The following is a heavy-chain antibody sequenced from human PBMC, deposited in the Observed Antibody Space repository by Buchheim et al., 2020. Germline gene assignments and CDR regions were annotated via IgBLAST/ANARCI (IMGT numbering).Heavy chain of an antibody. Sequence: EVRLVESGGGLVKPGGSLRLSCAASGFNLRTYSMNWVRQAPGKGLEWVSSISSSSSHINYADSVKGRFNISRDNAQNSLYLQMNSLRAEDTAVYYCARSGGWRLDYWGQGTL. V-gene: IGHV3-21*01. D-gene: IGHD6-19*01. CDR2: ISSSSSHI. CDR3: ARSGGWRLDY. CDR1: GFNLRTYS. J-gene: IGHJ4*02.